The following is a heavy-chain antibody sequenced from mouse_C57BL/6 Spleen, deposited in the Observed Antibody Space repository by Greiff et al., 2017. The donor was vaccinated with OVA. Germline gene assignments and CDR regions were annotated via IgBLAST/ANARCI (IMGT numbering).Heavy chain of an antibody. CDR1: GYSITSGYY. CDR2: ISYDGSN. CDR3: ARGGPDGYYWYFDV. J-gene: IGHJ1*03. D-gene: IGHD2-3*01. V-gene: IGHV3-6*01. Sequence: ESGPGLVKPSQSLSLTCSVTGYSITSGYYWNWIRQFPGNKLEWMGYISYDGSNNYNPSLKNRISITRDTSKNQFFLKLNSVTTEDTATYYCARGGPDGYYWYFDVWGTGTTVTVSS.